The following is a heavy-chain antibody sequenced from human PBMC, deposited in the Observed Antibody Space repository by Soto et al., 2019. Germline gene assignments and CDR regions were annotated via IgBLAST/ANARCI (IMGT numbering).Heavy chain of an antibody. CDR2: ISASGGST. CDR1: GFTLDNYG. CDR3: AKRPLRDTTFDY. D-gene: IGHD1-26*01. V-gene: IGHV3-23*01. Sequence: GGSLRLSCAASGFTLDNYGMSWVRQAPGKGLEWVSGISASGGSTNYADSVKGRFTISRDNSKNTLYLQMNSLRAEDTAVYYCAKRPLRDTTFDYWGQGTLVTVSS. J-gene: IGHJ4*02.